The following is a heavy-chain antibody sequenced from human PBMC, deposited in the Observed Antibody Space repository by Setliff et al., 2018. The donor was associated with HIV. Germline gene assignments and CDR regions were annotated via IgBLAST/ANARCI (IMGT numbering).Heavy chain of an antibody. V-gene: IGHV1-69-2*01. J-gene: IGHJ3*02. CDR3: ARCYYDSSGPTDAFDI. D-gene: IGHD3-22*01. CDR2: VDPKNGKT. CDR1: GYTFTDYY. Sequence: ASVKVSCKASGYTFTDYYMHWVQQAPGKGLEWMGRVDPKNGKTLYAENLRGRITITADTSTDTAYMELNSLRSEDTAIYYCARCYYDSSGPTDAFDIWGQGTVVTVSS.